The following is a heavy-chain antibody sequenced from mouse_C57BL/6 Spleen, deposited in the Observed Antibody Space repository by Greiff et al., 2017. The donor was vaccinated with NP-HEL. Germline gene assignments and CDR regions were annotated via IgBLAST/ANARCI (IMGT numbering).Heavy chain of an antibody. CDR2: IWRGGST. V-gene: IGHV2-5*01. CDR3: AKNHDDGYHGYFDY. D-gene: IGHD2-3*01. CDR1: GFSLTSYG. Sequence: VQLQQSGPGLVQPSQSLSITCTVSGFSLTSYGVHWVRQSPGKGLEWLGVIWRGGSTDYNAAFMSRLSITKDNSKSQVFFKMNSLQADDTAIYYCAKNHDDGYHGYFDYWGQGTTLTVSS. J-gene: IGHJ2*01.